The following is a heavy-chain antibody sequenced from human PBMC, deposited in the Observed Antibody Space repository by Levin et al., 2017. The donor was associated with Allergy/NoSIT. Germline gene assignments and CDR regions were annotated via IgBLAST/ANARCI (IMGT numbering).Heavy chain of an antibody. CDR1: AFTFSDYS. Sequence: QAGGSLRLSCAASAFTFSDYSMNWVRQAPGKGLEWVSFISASSGTIFYSDSVKGRFTISRDNAQNTVYLQMNSLRAEDTALYYCARDNTHFYGMDVWGQGTTVTVSS. CDR2: ISASSGTI. J-gene: IGHJ6*02. D-gene: IGHD2-2*02. CDR3: ARDNTHFYGMDV. V-gene: IGHV3-48*01.